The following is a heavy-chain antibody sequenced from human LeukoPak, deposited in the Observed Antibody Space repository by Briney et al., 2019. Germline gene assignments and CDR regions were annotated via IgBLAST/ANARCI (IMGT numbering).Heavy chain of an antibody. Sequence: KHGESLKISCQGSGYSFTDYWIAWVRQKPGKGLEWMGVIYPADSDTRYNPSFQGQVTVSADKSISAAYLHWSSLQASDSGVYYCAGQHYYDNSGFDYWGQGTQVTVSS. J-gene: IGHJ4*02. D-gene: IGHD3-22*01. V-gene: IGHV5-51*01. CDR2: IYPADSDT. CDR3: AGQHYYDNSGFDY. CDR1: GYSFTDYW.